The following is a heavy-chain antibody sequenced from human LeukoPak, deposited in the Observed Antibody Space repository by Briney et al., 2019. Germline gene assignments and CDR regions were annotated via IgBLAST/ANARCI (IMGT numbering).Heavy chain of an antibody. Sequence: GGPLRLSCAASGFTFSRYAMNWVRQAPGKGLEWVSYINTDSSDIHYADSVKGRFTISRDNARNTLYLQLSSLRAVDSAVYYCARDTFQPGLIDSWGQGTLVTVSS. J-gene: IGHJ4*02. CDR1: GFTFSRYA. CDR3: ARDTFQPGLIDS. V-gene: IGHV3-21*05. D-gene: IGHD2-2*01. CDR2: INTDSSDI.